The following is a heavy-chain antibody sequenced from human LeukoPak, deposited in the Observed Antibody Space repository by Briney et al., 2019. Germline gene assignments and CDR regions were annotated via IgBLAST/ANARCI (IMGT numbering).Heavy chain of an antibody. CDR3: ARQGDGYKWPFDY. V-gene: IGHV3-48*01. D-gene: IGHD5-24*01. Sequence: GRSLRLSCAASGFTFSSYSMNWVRQAPGKGLEWVSYISSSSSTIYYADSVKGRFTISRDNAKNSLYLQMNSLKASDTAMYYCARQGDGYKWPFDYWGQGTLVTVSS. CDR2: ISSSSSTI. J-gene: IGHJ4*02. CDR1: GFTFSSYS.